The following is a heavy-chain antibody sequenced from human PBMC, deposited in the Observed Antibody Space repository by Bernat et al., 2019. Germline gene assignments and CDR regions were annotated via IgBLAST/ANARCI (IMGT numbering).Heavy chain of an antibody. V-gene: IGHV4-4*02. CDR1: GGSISSSNW. Sequence: QVQLQESGPGLVKPSGTLSLTCAVSGGSISSSNWWSWVRQPPGKGLEWIGEIYHSGSTNYNPSLKSRVTISVDKSKNQFSLKLSSVTAEDTAVYYCAKYPQSRNWVGATLHFDYWGQGTLVTVSS. CDR3: AKYPQSRNWVGATLHFDY. D-gene: IGHD1-26*01. CDR2: IYHSGST. J-gene: IGHJ4*02.